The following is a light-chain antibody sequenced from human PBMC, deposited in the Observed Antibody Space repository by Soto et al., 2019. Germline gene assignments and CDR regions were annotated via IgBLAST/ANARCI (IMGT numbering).Light chain of an antibody. Sequence: LVFTQYPATLSLSPGARATLSCRASQSVSSNLAGYQQKPDQAPRLLIXGASTRATVIPARFSGSGSGTEFTLKIISMHSADFEGYYCQQYNNLPTWTFGQGTKVDIK. V-gene: IGKV3-15*01. CDR3: QQYNNLPTWT. CDR2: GAS. CDR1: QSVSSN. J-gene: IGKJ1*01.